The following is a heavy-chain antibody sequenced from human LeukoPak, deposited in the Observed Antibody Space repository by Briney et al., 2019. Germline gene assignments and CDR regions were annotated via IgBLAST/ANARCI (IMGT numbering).Heavy chain of an antibody. J-gene: IGHJ4*02. V-gene: IGHV3-48*03. CDR3: ARDSPQTLARGHFDY. Sequence: PGGSLRLSCAASGFSFSSYEMNWVRQAPGKGLEWVSYISSGGRTIYYADSVKGRFTISRDNAKNSLYLQMSSLRAEDTAVYYCARDSPQTLARGHFDYWGQGTLVTVSS. CDR1: GFSFSSYE. CDR2: ISSGGRTI. D-gene: IGHD3-10*01.